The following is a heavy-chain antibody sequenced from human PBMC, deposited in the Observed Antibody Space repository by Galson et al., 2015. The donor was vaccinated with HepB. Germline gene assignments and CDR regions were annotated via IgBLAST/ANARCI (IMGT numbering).Heavy chain of an antibody. V-gene: IGHV4-34*01. D-gene: IGHD6-13*01. CDR3: ARISSIAAAGTGYYYGMDV. CDR2: INHSGST. CDR1: GGSFSGYY. Sequence: ETLSLTCAVYGGSFSGYYWSWIRQPPGKGLEWIGEINHSGSTNYNPSLKSRVTISVDTSKNQFSLKLSSVTAADTAVYYCARISSIAAAGTGYYYGMDVWGQGTTVTVSS. J-gene: IGHJ6*02.